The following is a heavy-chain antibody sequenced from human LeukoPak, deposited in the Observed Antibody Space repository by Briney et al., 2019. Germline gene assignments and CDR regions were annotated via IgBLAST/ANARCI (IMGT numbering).Heavy chain of an antibody. V-gene: IGHV3-7*01. D-gene: IGHD6-13*01. J-gene: IGHJ4*02. CDR1: GFTFSSYW. CDR2: IKQDGSEK. Sequence: PGGSLRLSCAASGFTFSSYWMSWVRQAPGKGLEWVADIKQDGSEKYYVDSVKGRFTISRDNAKNSLYLQVNSLRAEDTAVYYCARGGQQLVDYYFDYWGQGTLVTVSS. CDR3: ARGGQQLVDYYFDY.